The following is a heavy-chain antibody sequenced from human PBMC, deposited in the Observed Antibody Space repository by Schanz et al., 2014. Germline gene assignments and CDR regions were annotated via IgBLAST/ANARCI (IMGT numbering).Heavy chain of an antibody. CDR3: AKSYDTSGYSGFDY. CDR1: GFIFSYYT. J-gene: IGHJ4*02. CDR2: ISDDGSRR. Sequence: VQLVESGGGLVQPGGSLRLSCAASGFIFSYYTIHWVRQAPGKGLEWVAVISDDGSRRHYADFVTGRFTISRDNSKNTLYLQMNSLRTEDTAVYFCAKSYDTSGYSGFDYWGQGTLVTVSS. D-gene: IGHD3-22*01. V-gene: IGHV3-30*04.